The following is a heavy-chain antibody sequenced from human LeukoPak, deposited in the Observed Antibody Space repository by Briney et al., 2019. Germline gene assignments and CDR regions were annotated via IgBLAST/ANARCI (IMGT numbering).Heavy chain of an antibody. CDR2: ISWNSGSI. CDR3: AKDFYSSSWYYFDY. Sequence: GGPLRLSCAASGFTFDDYAMHWVRQAPGKGLEWVSGISWNSGSIGYADSVKGRFTISRGNAKNSLYLQMNSLRAEDMALYYCAKDFYSSSWYYFDYWGQGTLVTVSS. V-gene: IGHV3-9*03. J-gene: IGHJ4*02. CDR1: GFTFDDYA. D-gene: IGHD6-13*01.